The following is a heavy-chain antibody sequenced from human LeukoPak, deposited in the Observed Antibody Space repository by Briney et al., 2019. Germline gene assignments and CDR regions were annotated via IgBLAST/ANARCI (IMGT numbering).Heavy chain of an antibody. CDR2: IKQDGSEK. Sequence: GGSLRLSCAASGFTFSSYWTSWVRQAPGKGLEWVANIKQDGSEKYYVDSVKGRFTISRDNAKNSLYLQMNSLRAEDTAVYYCARDDSSGWSLYYYYYYGMDVWGQGTTVTVSS. CDR3: ARDDSSGWSLYYYYYYGMDV. V-gene: IGHV3-7*01. J-gene: IGHJ6*02. CDR1: GFTFSSYW. D-gene: IGHD6-19*01.